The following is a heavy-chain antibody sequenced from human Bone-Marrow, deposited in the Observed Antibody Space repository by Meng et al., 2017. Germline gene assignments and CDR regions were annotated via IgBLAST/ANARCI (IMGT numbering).Heavy chain of an antibody. CDR2: IIPNLGIA. D-gene: IGHD2-15*01. CDR1: GGTFSSYT. J-gene: IGHJ5*02. V-gene: IGHV1-69*04. Sequence: SVKVSCKASGGTFSSYTISWVRQAPGQGLEWMGRIIPNLGIANYAQKFQGRVTITADKSTSTAYMELSSLRSEDTAVYYCARDNCSGGSCSNWFDPWGQGTLVTVSS. CDR3: ARDNCSGGSCSNWFDP.